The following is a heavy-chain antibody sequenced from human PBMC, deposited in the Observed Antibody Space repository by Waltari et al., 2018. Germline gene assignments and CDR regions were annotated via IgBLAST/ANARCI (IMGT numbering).Heavy chain of an antibody. D-gene: IGHD1-1*01. V-gene: IGHV4-4*07. CDR2: LYDSGSS. CDR1: GGSVSSYF. CDR3: ARSRAGNDGWYFDL. Sequence: QVQLQESAPGLVSPTETLSLTCPVSGGSVSSYFWNWIRHPAGTGRAWIGRLYDSGSSNYNPSLRSRVTISVDKSRNQFSLKLTALTAADTAVYYCARSRAGNDGWYFDLWGRGTRVTVSS. J-gene: IGHJ2*01.